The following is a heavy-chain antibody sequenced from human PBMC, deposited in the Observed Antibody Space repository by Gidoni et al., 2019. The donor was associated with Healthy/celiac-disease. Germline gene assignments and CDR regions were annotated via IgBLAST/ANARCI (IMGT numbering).Heavy chain of an antibody. Sequence: QVQLVESGGGVVQPGRSLRLSCAASVFTFSSYAMHWVRQAPGKGLEWVAVISYDGSNKYYADSVKGRFTISRDNSKNTLYLQMNSLRAEDTAVYYCARDRSYYYGSGSYPGYWGQGTLVTVSS. CDR2: ISYDGSNK. CDR3: ARDRSYYYGSGSYPGY. V-gene: IGHV3-30-3*01. D-gene: IGHD3-10*01. CDR1: VFTFSSYA. J-gene: IGHJ4*02.